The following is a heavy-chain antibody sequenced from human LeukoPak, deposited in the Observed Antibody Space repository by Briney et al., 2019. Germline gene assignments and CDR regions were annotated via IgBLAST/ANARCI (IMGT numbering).Heavy chain of an antibody. CDR2: IYYSGGT. V-gene: IGHV4-59*08. D-gene: IGHD2-2*01. CDR1: GGSISSYY. Sequence: SETLSLTCTVSGGSISSYYWSWIRQPPGKGLEWIGYIYYSGGTNYNPSLKSRVTISVDTSKNQFSLKLSSVTAADTAVYYCARHCSSTSCPSYYYYYGMDVWGQGTTVTVSS. CDR3: ARHCSSTSCPSYYYYYGMDV. J-gene: IGHJ6*02.